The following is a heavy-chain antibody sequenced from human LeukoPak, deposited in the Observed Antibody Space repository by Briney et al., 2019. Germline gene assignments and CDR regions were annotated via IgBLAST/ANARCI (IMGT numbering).Heavy chain of an antibody. CDR3: ARDLDTAMVF. J-gene: IGHJ4*02. CDR1: GGSISRSSYY. Sequence: PSETLSLTCSVSGGSISRSSYYWGWTRQPPGKGLEWVGSIYYSGSTYYNPSLKSRVTISVDTSKNQFSLKLSSVTAAGTAVYYCARDLDTAMVFWGQGTLVTVSS. V-gene: IGHV4-39*07. D-gene: IGHD5-18*01. CDR2: IYYSGST.